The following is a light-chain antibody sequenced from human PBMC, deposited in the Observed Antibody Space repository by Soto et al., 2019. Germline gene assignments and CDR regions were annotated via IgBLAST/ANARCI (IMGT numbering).Light chain of an antibody. J-gene: IGLJ2*01. CDR1: SSDVGGYNF. Sequence: QSALTQPASVSGSPGQSINISCTGTSSDVGGYNFVSWYQQHPGKAPKVMIYEVSNRPSGVSYRFSGSKSGNTASLTISGLQADDEADYYCSSYTSSVTLVFGGGTKLTVL. V-gene: IGLV2-14*01. CDR2: EVS. CDR3: SSYTSSVTLV.